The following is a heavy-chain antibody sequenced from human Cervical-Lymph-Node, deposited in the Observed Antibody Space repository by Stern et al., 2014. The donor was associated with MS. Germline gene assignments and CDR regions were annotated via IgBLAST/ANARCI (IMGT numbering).Heavy chain of an antibody. V-gene: IGHV3-30*01. CDR2: ISYDGSNK. J-gene: IGHJ4*02. D-gene: IGHD6-13*01. CDR1: GFTFSSYA. Sequence: QVQLVESGGGVVQPGRSLRLSCAASGFTFSSYAMHWVRQAPGKGLEWVAIISYDGSNKYYADSVKGRFTISRDNSKKTLYLQMNSLRAEDTAVYYCAREMIPAAGMIPFDYWGQGTLVTVSS. CDR3: AREMIPAAGMIPFDY.